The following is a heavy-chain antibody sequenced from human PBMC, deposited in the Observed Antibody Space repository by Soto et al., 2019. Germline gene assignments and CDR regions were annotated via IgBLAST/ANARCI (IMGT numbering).Heavy chain of an antibody. CDR1: GYTFTSYG. D-gene: IGHD1-7*01. Sequence: ASVKVSCKASGYTFTSYGISWVRQAPGQGLEWMGWISAYNGNTNYAQKLQGRVTMTTDTSTSTAYMELRRLRSDDTAVYYCARMKIWGTTDDRYFDLWGRGTLVTVSS. CDR2: ISAYNGNT. V-gene: IGHV1-18*01. J-gene: IGHJ2*01. CDR3: ARMKIWGTTDDRYFDL.